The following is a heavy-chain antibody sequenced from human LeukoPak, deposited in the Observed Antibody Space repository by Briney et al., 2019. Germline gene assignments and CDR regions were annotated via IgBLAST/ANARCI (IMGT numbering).Heavy chain of an antibody. CDR3: ARGGDYPFDY. Sequence: PGGSLRLSCAASGFTFSSYWMHWVRQAPGKGLVWVSRSNSDGSSTNYADSVKGRFTISRDNAKNTLYLQMNSLRAEDTAVHYCARGGDYPFDYWGQGTLVTVSS. CDR1: GFTFSSYW. CDR2: SNSDGSST. V-gene: IGHV3-74*01. D-gene: IGHD4-17*01. J-gene: IGHJ4*02.